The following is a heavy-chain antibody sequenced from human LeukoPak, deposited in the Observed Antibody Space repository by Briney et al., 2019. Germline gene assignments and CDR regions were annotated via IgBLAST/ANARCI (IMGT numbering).Heavy chain of an antibody. CDR3: ARDGPVMYAHPLFDI. V-gene: IGHV1-24*01. J-gene: IGHJ3*02. CDR2: FDPEDGET. D-gene: IGHD3-16*01. CDR1: GYTLTELS. Sequence: ASVKVSCKVSGYTLTELSMHWVRQAPGKGLEWMGGFDPEDGETIYAQKFQGRVTMTEDTSTDTAYMELSSLRSEDTAVYYCARDGPVMYAHPLFDIWGQGTMVTVSS.